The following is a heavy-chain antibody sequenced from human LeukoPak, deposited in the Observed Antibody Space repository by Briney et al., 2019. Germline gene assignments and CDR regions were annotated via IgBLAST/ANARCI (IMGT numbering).Heavy chain of an antibody. V-gene: IGHV3-7*03. CDR3: ARDFQPRYCSSSSCSPA. D-gene: IGHD2-2*01. CDR1: GFTFSGYW. Sequence: PGGSLRLSCAASGFTFSGYWMSWVRQAPGEGLEWVANIRPDGSQKYYVDSARGRFTISRDNAKSSLYLQMSSLRPEDTATYYCARDFQPRYCSSSSCSPAWGQGTTVTVSS. J-gene: IGHJ6*02. CDR2: IRPDGSQK.